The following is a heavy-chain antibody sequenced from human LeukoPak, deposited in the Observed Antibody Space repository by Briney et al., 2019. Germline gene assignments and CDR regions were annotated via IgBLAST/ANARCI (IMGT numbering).Heavy chain of an antibody. CDR3: ARGGNYYYYMDV. J-gene: IGHJ6*03. D-gene: IGHD3-16*01. CDR2: IKQDGSEK. CDR1: GFTFSSYW. Sequence: GGSLRLSCAASGFTFSSYWMSWVRQAPGKGLEWVANIKQDGSEKYYVDSVKGRFTISRDNSKNTLYLQMNSLKASDTAMYYCARGGNYYYYMDVWGKGTPVTVFS. V-gene: IGHV3-7*03.